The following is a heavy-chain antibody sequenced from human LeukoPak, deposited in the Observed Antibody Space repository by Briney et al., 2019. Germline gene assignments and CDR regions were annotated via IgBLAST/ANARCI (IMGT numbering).Heavy chain of an antibody. V-gene: IGHV3-74*01. CDR3: VRQDIGSYLGGY. D-gene: IGHD1-26*01. Sequence: QSGGSLRLSCAASGFTVRSYWMHWVRQAPGKGLVWVSHINSDGSNTGYADSVKGRFTISRDTAENTLYLQMDSLRAEDTAVYYCVRQDIGSYLGGYWGQGTLDTVSS. CDR2: INSDGSNT. J-gene: IGHJ4*02. CDR1: GFTVRSYW.